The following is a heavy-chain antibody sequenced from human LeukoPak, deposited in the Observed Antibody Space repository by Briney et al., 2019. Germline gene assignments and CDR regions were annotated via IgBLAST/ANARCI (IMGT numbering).Heavy chain of an antibody. J-gene: IGHJ6*03. CDR1: GGTFSSYA. CDR3: ARNTLLTPPFYYYYYMDV. Sequence: GASVKVSCKASGGTFSSYAISWVRQAPGQGLEWMGGIIPIFGTANYAQKFQGRVTITADESTSTAYLELSSLRSEDTAVYYCARNTLLTPPFYYYYYMDVWGKGTTVTVSS. CDR2: IIPIFGTA. V-gene: IGHV1-69*13. D-gene: IGHD1-26*01.